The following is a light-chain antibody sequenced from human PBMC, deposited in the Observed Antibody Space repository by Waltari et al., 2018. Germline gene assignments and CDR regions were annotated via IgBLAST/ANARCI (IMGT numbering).Light chain of an antibody. CDR3: HQSYSGLEYT. Sequence: DIQMTQSPSSLSASVGDRVTITCRASQSISTYLNWYQQKAGKVPKLLIYAASSLQSGVPSRFSGSGSGTDFTLTISSLQPEDFATYYCHQSYSGLEYTFGQGTKLEIK. V-gene: IGKV1-39*01. CDR1: QSISTY. CDR2: AAS. J-gene: IGKJ2*01.